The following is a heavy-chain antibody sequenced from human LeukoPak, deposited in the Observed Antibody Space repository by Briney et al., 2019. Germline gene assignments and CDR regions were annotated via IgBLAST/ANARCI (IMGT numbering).Heavy chain of an antibody. J-gene: IGHJ6*03. CDR3: ARSGYYYYMDV. V-gene: IGHV4-4*09. D-gene: IGHD7-27*01. CDR2: IYTSGST. CDR1: GGSISSCY. Sequence: SETLSLTCTVSGGSISSCYRSWIRQPPGKGLEWIGYIYTSGSTNYNPSLKSRVTISVDTSKNQFSLKLSSVTAADTAVYYCARSGYYYYMDVWGKGTTVTVSS.